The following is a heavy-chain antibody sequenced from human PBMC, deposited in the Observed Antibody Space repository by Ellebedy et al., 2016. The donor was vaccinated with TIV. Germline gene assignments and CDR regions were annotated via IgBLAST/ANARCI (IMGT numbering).Heavy chain of an antibody. Sequence: AASVKVSCKAAGYTFTSYQMHWVRQAPGQGLEWMGIINPSDGSTTDAQKLQGRVPMTRDTSTSTVYMELSSLRSEDTAVYYGARRVAYGLGTGMDVWGQGTTVTVSS. CDR1: GYTFTSYQ. CDR2: INPSDGST. D-gene: IGHD3-10*01. CDR3: ARRVAYGLGTGMDV. J-gene: IGHJ6*02. V-gene: IGHV1-46*04.